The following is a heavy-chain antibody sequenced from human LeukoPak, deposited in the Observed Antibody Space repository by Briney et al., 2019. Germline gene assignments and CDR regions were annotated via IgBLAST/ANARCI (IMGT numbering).Heavy chain of an antibody. V-gene: IGHV4-4*07. J-gene: IGHJ3*02. CDR2: IYTSGST. CDR1: GGSLSIYY. CDR3: ARGSSSGWYEGAFDI. Sequence: SETLSLTCTLSGGSLSIYYWIWIRQPAGKGLEWIGRIYTSGSTNYNPSLKSRVTMSIETSKNQFSLKLSSMTAADTAVYYCARGSSSGWYEGAFDIWGQGTMVTVSS. D-gene: IGHD6-19*01.